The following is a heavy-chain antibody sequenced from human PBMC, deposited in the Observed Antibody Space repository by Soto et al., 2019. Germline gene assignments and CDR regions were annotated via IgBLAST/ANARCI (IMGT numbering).Heavy chain of an antibody. CDR2: IYYSGST. Sequence: QVQLQESGPGLVKPSQTLSLTCTVSGGSISSGDYYWSWIRQPPGKGLEWIGYIYYSGSTYYNPSLKSRVTISVDTSKNQFSLKLSSVTAADTAVYYCARGGLDYGDYLKWDYCGQGTLVTVSS. D-gene: IGHD4-17*01. J-gene: IGHJ4*02. CDR1: GGSISSGDYY. CDR3: ARGGLDYGDYLKWDY. V-gene: IGHV4-30-4*01.